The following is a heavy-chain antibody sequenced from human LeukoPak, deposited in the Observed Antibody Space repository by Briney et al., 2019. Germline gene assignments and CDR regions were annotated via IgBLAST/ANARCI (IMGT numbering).Heavy chain of an antibody. D-gene: IGHD1-26*01. J-gene: IGHJ6*03. CDR2: ISYDGSSK. CDR3: ARSGTNYYYYYMDV. V-gene: IGHV3-30*03. CDR1: GFTFSSYE. Sequence: GGSLRLSCAASGFTFSSYEMNWVRQAPGKGLEWVAVISYDGSSKYNEDSVKGRFTISRDNSKNTLYLQMNSLRAEDTAVYYCARSGTNYYYYYMDVWGKGTTVTVSS.